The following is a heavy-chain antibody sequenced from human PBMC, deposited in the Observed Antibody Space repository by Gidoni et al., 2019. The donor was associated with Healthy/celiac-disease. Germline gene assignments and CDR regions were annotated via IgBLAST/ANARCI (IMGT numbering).Heavy chain of an antibody. D-gene: IGHD3-16*01. V-gene: IGHV3-23*04. J-gene: IGHJ4*02. Sequence: EVQLVESGGGLVQPGGSLILSCAASGFTFSSYAMSWVRPAPGKGLEWVSAISGSGGSTYYADSVKGRFTISRDNSKNTLYLQMNSLRAEDTAVYYCARGGLRRITIDYWGQGTLVTVSS. CDR2: ISGSGGST. CDR3: ARGGLRRITIDY. CDR1: GFTFSSYA.